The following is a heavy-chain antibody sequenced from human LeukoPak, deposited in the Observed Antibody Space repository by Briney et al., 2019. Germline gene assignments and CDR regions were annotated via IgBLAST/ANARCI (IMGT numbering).Heavy chain of an antibody. CDR3: ARSWDERLNFDY. Sequence: GGSLRLXCAASGFTVSARYMKWVRQAPGKGLEWLSVIHSGGTTDYTDSVRGRFTISRDNSKNILYLQMNSLTTEDTAVYYCARSWDERLNFDYWGQGTLVTVSS. J-gene: IGHJ4*02. D-gene: IGHD1-1*01. V-gene: IGHV3-66*02. CDR2: IHSGGTT. CDR1: GFTVSARY.